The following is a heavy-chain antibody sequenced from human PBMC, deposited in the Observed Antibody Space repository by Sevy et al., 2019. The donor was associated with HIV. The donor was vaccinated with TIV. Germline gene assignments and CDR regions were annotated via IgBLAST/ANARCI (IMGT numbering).Heavy chain of an antibody. V-gene: IGHV3-21*01. CDR1: GFTFSSYS. CDR2: ISSSSSYI. J-gene: IGHJ4*02. Sequence: GGSLRLSCAASGFTFSSYSMNWVRQAPGKGLEWVSSISSSSSYIYYADSVKGRFTISRDNAKNSLYLQMNSLRAEDNAVLYRGRSSRVLSANIRDGFDYLGQGTLVTVSS. D-gene: IGHD2-2*01. CDR3: GRSSRVLSANIRDGFDY.